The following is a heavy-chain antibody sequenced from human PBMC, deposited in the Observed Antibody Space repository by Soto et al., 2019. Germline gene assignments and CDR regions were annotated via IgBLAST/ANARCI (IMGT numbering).Heavy chain of an antibody. CDR2: ISGSGGST. V-gene: IGHV3-23*01. D-gene: IGHD1-26*01. CDR1: GFTFSSYA. CDR3: ARRGSGSYYDY. Sequence: EVQLLESGGGLVQPGGSLRLSCAASGFTFSSYAMRWVRQGPVKGLEWVSAISGSGGSTYYADSVKGRFTISRDNSKNTLYLQMNSLRAEDTAVYYCARRGSGSYYDYWGQGTLVTVSS. J-gene: IGHJ4*02.